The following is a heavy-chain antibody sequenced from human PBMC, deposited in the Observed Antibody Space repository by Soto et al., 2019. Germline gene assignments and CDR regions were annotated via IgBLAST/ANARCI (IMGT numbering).Heavy chain of an antibody. D-gene: IGHD2-21*02. J-gene: IGHJ4*02. CDR3: ARQVYTVVTPFDY. CDR1: AFTFRNFR. Sequence: GESLRLACPASAFTFRNFRVKWVRQAPGGGREWIAQIKTWDASTTARYYAEAVKGRFTISRDDAKNSLFLEMTSLRGDDTAVYFCARQVYTVVTPFDYWGQGTPVTVSS. V-gene: IGHV3-48*01. CDR2: IKTWDASTTAR.